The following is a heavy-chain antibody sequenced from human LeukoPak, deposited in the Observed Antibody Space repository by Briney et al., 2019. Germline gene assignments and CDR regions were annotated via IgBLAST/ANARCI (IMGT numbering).Heavy chain of an antibody. Sequence: GGSLRLSCAASGFAFSSYSMHWVRQAPGKGLVYVSAISSDGGNTYYANSIKGRFTISRDNSKNTLYLQMGSLRADDMAVYYCARALRVRDILTGFDYWGQGTLVTVSS. CDR3: ARALRVRDILTGFDY. CDR1: GFAFSSYS. D-gene: IGHD3-9*01. CDR2: ISSDGGNT. J-gene: IGHJ4*02. V-gene: IGHV3-64*01.